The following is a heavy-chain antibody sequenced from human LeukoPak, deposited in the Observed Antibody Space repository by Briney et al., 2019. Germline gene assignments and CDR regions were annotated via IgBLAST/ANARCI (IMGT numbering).Heavy chain of an antibody. V-gene: IGHV3-30-3*01. Sequence: GESLRLSCVASGISLRSYSVHWVRQAPGKGLEWVALTSHDESNKKYADSVRGRCTISRDNSRDTVFLQLSNLRHEGTAVYYCAKGDAAGAYRTDFWGPGTRVTVSS. D-gene: IGHD6-13*01. CDR2: TSHDESNK. CDR3: AKGDAAGAYRTDF. J-gene: IGHJ4*02. CDR1: GISLRSYS.